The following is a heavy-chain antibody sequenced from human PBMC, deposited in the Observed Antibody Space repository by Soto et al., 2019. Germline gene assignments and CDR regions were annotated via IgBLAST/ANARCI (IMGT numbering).Heavy chain of an antibody. J-gene: IGHJ5*02. CDR3: AREGDPEYALWRGPLGGGMFDP. Sequence: QVQLVQSGAEVKKPGSSVNVSCKTSGGTFGNSAVAWVRQAPGQGLVWMGGIVPMFGTANYAQKFQGRVTNTADESTSTAYMEMSSLRTDDTDVYSCAREGDPEYALWRGPLGGGMFDPWGQGTLVTVSS. CDR1: GGTFGNSA. CDR2: IVPMFGTA. V-gene: IGHV1-69*12. D-gene: IGHD3-3*01.